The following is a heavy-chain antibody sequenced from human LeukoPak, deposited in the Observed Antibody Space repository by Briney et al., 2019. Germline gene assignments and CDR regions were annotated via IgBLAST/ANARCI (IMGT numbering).Heavy chain of an antibody. D-gene: IGHD3-22*01. Sequence: EGSLRLSCAASGFTFSDYYMNWIRQAPGKGLEWVSYISSSGSTIYYADSVKGRFTISRDNAKNSLYLQMNSLRAEDTAVYYCARDSRYYDSSGYYPHYFDYWGQGTLVTVSS. CDR1: GFTFSDYY. V-gene: IGHV3-11*04. CDR2: ISSSGSTI. J-gene: IGHJ4*02. CDR3: ARDSRYYDSSGYYPHYFDY.